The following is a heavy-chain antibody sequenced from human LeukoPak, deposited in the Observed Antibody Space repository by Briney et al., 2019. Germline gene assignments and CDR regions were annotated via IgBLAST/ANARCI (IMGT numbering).Heavy chain of an antibody. CDR2: ISANNGNR. CDR3: ARQGYGGHSQGAADY. D-gene: IGHD4-23*01. J-gene: IGHJ4*02. CDR1: GYTFTNCG. V-gene: IGHV1-18*01. Sequence: ASVKVSCKASGYTFTNCGISWVRQAPGQGLEWMGWISANNGNRNYAQKLQDRVSMTTDTSTSTAYMELRSLRSDDTAVYYCARQGYGGHSQGAADYWGQGTLVTVSS.